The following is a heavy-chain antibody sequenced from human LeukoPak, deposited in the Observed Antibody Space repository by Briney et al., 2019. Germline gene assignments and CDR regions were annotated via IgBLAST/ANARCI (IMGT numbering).Heavy chain of an antibody. CDR2: INHSGST. J-gene: IGHJ4*02. Sequence: KPSETLSLTCAVYGGSFSGYYWSWIRQPPGKGLEWIGEINHSGSTNYNPSPKSRVTISVDTSKNQFSLKLSSVTAADTAVYYCARVFPAEDYFDYWGQGTLVTVSS. V-gene: IGHV4-34*01. D-gene: IGHD2-2*01. CDR3: ARVFPAEDYFDY. CDR1: GGSFSGYY.